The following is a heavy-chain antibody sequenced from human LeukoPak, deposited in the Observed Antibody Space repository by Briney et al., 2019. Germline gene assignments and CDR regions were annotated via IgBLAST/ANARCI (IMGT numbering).Heavy chain of an antibody. J-gene: IGHJ5*02. D-gene: IGHD2-2*01. CDR1: GGSISSSNW. CDR2: IYHSGST. CDR3: ARTTKYQFKWAGFDP. V-gene: IGHV4-4*02. Sequence: PSGTLSLTCAVSGGSISSSNWWSWVRQPPGKGLEWIGEIYHSGSTNYNPSLKSRVTISVDKSKNQFSLKLSSVTAADTAVYYCARTTKYQFKWAGFDPWGQGTLVTVSS.